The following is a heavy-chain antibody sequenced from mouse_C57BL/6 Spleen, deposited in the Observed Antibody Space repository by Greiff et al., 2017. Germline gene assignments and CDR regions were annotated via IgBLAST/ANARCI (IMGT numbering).Heavy chain of an antibody. CDR2: ISNGGGST. CDR1: GFTFSDYY. J-gene: IGHJ1*03. V-gene: IGHV5-12*01. Sequence: EVHLVESGGGLVQPGGSLKLSCAASGFTFSDYYMYWVRQTPEKRLEWVAYISNGGGSTYYPDTVKGRFTISRDNAKNTLYLQMSRLKSEDTAMYYCARQGDVGYFDVWGTGTTVTVSS. CDR3: ARQGDVGYFDV.